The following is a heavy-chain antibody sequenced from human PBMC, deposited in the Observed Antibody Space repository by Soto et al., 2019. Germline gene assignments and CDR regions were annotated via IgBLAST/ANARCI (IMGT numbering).Heavy chain of an antibody. Sequence: ASVKVSCKASGYTFTSYYMHWVRQPPGQGLEWMGIINPSGGSTSYAQKFQGRVTMTRDTSTSTVYMELSSLRSEDTPVYYCARDISILTGYLDYWGQGTLVTVSS. D-gene: IGHD3-9*01. CDR1: GYTFTSYY. V-gene: IGHV1-46*01. CDR3: ARDISILTGYLDY. J-gene: IGHJ4*02. CDR2: INPSGGST.